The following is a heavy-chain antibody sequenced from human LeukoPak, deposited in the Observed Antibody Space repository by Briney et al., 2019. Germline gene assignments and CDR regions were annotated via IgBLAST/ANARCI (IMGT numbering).Heavy chain of an antibody. J-gene: IGHJ4*02. Sequence: GRSLRLSCAASGFTFSTYGMHWVRQAPGKGLEWVSLISGDGVSTFYADSVKGRFSISRDNSKNSLSLEMNSLRTEDTAMYYCARESGKFDYWGQGTLVAVSS. CDR3: ARESGKFDY. CDR1: GFTFSTYG. CDR2: ISGDGVST. V-gene: IGHV3-43*02.